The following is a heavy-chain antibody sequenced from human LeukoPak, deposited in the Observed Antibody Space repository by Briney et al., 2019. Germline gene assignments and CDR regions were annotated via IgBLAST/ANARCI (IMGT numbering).Heavy chain of an antibody. D-gene: IGHD6-19*01. CDR1: GGTFSSYA. Sequence: GASVNVSCKASGGTFSSYAISWGRQAPGQGLEWRGRMIPILGIANYAQKFPGIVAIPANKSTSPAYMELSSLRSEETAVYYCPTTLGYSSGWYVGGFDYWGQGTLVTVSS. V-gene: IGHV1-69*04. CDR2: MIPILGIA. J-gene: IGHJ4*02. CDR3: PTTLGYSSGWYVGGFDY.